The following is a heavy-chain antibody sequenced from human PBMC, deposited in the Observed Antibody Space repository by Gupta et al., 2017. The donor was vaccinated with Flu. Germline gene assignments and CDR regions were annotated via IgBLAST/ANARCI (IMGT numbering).Heavy chain of an antibody. V-gene: IGHV4-31*03. Sequence: QVQLQESGPGLVKPSQTLSLTCTVSGGSISSGGYYWSWIRQHPGKGLEWIGYIYYSGSTYYNPSLKSRVTISVDTSKNQFSLKLSSVTAADTAVYYCARGGYSNYGLLYYYYGMDVWGQGTTVTVSS. CDR1: GGSISSGGYY. J-gene: IGHJ6*02. D-gene: IGHD4-11*01. CDR2: IYYSGST. CDR3: ARGGYSNYGLLYYYYGMDV.